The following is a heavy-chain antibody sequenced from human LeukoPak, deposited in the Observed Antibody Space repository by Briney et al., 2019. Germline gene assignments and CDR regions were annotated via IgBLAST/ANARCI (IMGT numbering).Heavy chain of an antibody. V-gene: IGHV4-4*07. CDR1: GGSISSYY. D-gene: IGHD1-26*01. J-gene: IGHJ4*02. CDR3: ARSLTWGVGATDGLDY. Sequence: SETLSLTCAVSGGSISSYYWSWVRQPAGKGLEWIWRIYTVGSSNYNPSLTRRVTMSVDTSKNQFSLKLSSVPAADTAVYYCARSLTWGVGATDGLDYWGQGTLVTVSS. CDR2: IYTVGSS.